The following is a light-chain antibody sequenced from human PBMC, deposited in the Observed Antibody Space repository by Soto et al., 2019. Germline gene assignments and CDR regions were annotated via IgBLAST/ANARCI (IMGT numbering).Light chain of an antibody. Sequence: DIQMTQYTSSLSAYVGDRVTITCRASQSISSYLNWYQQKPGKAPKLLIYSASSLQSVVPSRFSGSGSGTDFTLTISSRQPEDFATYYCQQSYSTPYTFGQGTKLEIK. CDR1: QSISSY. J-gene: IGKJ2*01. V-gene: IGKV1-39*01. CDR2: SAS. CDR3: QQSYSTPYT.